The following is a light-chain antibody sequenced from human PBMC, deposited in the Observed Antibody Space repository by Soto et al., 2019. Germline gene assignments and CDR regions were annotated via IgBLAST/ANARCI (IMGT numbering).Light chain of an antibody. V-gene: IGLV1-44*01. CDR2: IDN. J-gene: IGLJ1*01. CDR3: AAWDDSLNGPV. CDR1: ISNIGTNS. Sequence: QSVLTQPPSASGTPGQRVTISCSGNISNIGTNSVHWYQHLPGTAPKLLIYIDNQRPSGVPDRLSGSKSGTSASLAISGLQSEDEADYYCAAWDDSLNGPVFGTGTKVTVL.